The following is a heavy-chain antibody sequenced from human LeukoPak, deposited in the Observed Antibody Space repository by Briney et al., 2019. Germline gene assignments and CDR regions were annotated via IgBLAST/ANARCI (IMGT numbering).Heavy chain of an antibody. Sequence: GRSLRLSCAASGFTFSSYAMHWVRQAPGKGLEWVAVISYDGSNKYYADSVKGRFTISRDNSKNTLYLQMNSLRAEDTAAYYCARSEEKPVTSEITMIVVVITPNFDYWGQGTLVTVSS. D-gene: IGHD3-22*01. CDR1: GFTFSSYA. CDR2: ISYDGSNK. V-gene: IGHV3-30-3*01. J-gene: IGHJ4*02. CDR3: ARSEEKPVTSEITMIVVVITPNFDY.